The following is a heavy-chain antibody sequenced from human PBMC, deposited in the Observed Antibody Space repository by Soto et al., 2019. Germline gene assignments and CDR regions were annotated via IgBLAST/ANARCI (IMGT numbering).Heavy chain of an antibody. CDR2: IYSGGST. V-gene: IGHV3-53*02. CDR3: ARAVYCSGGSCYSLYFDY. D-gene: IGHD2-15*01. J-gene: IGHJ4*02. Sequence: EVQLVETGGGLIQPGGSLRLSCAASGFTVSSKYMSWVRQAPGKGLEWVSVIYSGGSTYYADSVKGRFTISRDNSKNTLYLQMNSLRDEDTAVYYCARAVYCSGGSCYSLYFDYWGQGTLVTVSS. CDR1: GFTVSSKY.